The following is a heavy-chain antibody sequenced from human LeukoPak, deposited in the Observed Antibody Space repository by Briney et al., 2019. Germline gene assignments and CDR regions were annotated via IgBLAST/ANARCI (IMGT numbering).Heavy chain of an antibody. CDR1: GGTFSSYA. D-gene: IGHD6-19*01. V-gene: IGHV1-69*04. CDR2: IIPILGIA. Sequence: SVKVSCKASGGTFSSYAISWVRQAPGQGLEWMGRIIPILGIANYAQKFQGRVTITADKSTSTAYMELSSLRSEDTAVYYCALAGYSSGWLASYYYYGMDVWGRGTTVTVSS. J-gene: IGHJ6*02. CDR3: ALAGYSSGWLASYYYYGMDV.